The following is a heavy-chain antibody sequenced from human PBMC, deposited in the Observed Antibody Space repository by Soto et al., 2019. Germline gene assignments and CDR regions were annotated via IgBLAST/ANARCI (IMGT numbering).Heavy chain of an antibody. Sequence: SETLSLTCTVSGGSISSGDYYWSWIRQPPGKGLEWIGYIYYSGSTYYNPSLKSRVTISVDTSKNQFSLKLSSVTAADTAVYYCARGGYDFWSGYNLYNWFDPWGQGTLVTVSS. J-gene: IGHJ5*02. CDR3: ARGGYDFWSGYNLYNWFDP. V-gene: IGHV4-30-4*01. CDR2: IYYSGST. D-gene: IGHD3-3*01. CDR1: GGSISSGDYY.